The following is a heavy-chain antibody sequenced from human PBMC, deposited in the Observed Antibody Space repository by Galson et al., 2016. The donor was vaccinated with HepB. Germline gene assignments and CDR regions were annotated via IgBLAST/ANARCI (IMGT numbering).Heavy chain of an antibody. CDR2: IYRSGTA. J-gene: IGHJ4*02. D-gene: IGHD6-19*01. CDR1: GGSISSDTW. Sequence: ETLSLTCAVSGGSISSDTWWSWVRQPPGKGLEWIGEIYRSGTANYNPSLKSRFVISLDKSKNQFSLRLNSVTAADTATYYCAKLEQFLVEDWGQGTLVIVSS. V-gene: IGHV4-4*02. CDR3: AKLEQFLVED.